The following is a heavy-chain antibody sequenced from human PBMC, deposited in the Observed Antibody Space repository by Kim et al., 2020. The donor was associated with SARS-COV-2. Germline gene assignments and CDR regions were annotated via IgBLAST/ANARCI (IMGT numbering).Heavy chain of an antibody. CDR3: ARAPGTTGPLDY. V-gene: IGHV3-48*04. CDR1: GFIFSSYS. D-gene: IGHD1-1*01. CDR2: ISGSSSAR. Sequence: GGSLRLSCAASGFIFSSYSMNWVRQAPGKGLEWLSYISGSSSARYYADSVKGRFTISRDNAKNSLYLQMNSLRAEDTAVYFCARAPGTTGPLDYWGQGTQVTVSS. J-gene: IGHJ4*02.